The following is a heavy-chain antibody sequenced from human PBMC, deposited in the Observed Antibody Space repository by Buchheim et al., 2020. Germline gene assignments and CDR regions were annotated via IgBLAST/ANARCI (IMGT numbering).Heavy chain of an antibody. V-gene: IGHV4-39*07. CDR2: IYYSGNT. D-gene: IGHD4-23*01. CDR1: GGSISSSSYY. CDR3: ASPVGQYYFDY. J-gene: IGHJ4*02. Sequence: QLQLQESGPGLVKPSETLSLTCTVSGGSISSSSYYWGWIRQHPGKGLEWIGTIYYSGNTYHNPSLKSRVTISVDTSKNQFFLRLSSVTAADTAVYYCASPVGQYYFDYWGQGTL.